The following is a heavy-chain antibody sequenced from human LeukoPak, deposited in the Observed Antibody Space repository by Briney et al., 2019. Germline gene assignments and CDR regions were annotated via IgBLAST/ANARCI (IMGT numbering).Heavy chain of an antibody. CDR1: GFSFGDYA. J-gene: IGHJ4*02. V-gene: IGHV3-49*04. Sequence: PGRSLRLSCTTSGFSFGDYAMSWVRQAPGKGLEWVGFIRSKAYGGTTEYAASVKGRFTISRDDSKSIAYVQMNSLKTEDTAVYYCTRGAFSSRYFDYWGQGTLVTVSS. CDR2: IRSKAYGGTT. D-gene: IGHD6-13*01. CDR3: TRGAFSSRYFDY.